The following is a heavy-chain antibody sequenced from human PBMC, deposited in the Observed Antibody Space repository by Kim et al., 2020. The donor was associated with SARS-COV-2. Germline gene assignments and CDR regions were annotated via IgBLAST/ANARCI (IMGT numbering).Heavy chain of an antibody. J-gene: IGHJ3*02. CDR3: ARARGITIIVVVTIDAFAI. CDR2: IYYSGST. V-gene: IGHV4-31*03. Sequence: SETLSLTCTVSGGSISSGGYYWSWIRQHPGKGLEWIGYIYYSGSTYYNPSLKSRVTISVDTSKNQFSLKLSSVTAADTAVYYCARARGITIIVVVTIDAFAISGQATKVTVSS. D-gene: IGHD3-22*01. CDR1: GGSISSGGYY.